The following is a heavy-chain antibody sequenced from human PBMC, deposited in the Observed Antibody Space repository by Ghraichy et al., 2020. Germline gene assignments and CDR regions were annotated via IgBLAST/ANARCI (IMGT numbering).Heavy chain of an antibody. D-gene: IGHD1-1*01. CDR1: GLTFNSYW. CDR3: VAGEGWYSDL. J-gene: IGHJ2*01. CDR2: IKHDGSDK. Sequence: LSLTCGASGLTFNSYWMNWVRQAPGKGLEWVANIKHDGSDKSYVDSVKGRFTISTDNAKKSLYLQMNSLRVEDTAVYYCVAGEGWYSDLWGRGTLVTVSS. V-gene: IGHV3-7*01.